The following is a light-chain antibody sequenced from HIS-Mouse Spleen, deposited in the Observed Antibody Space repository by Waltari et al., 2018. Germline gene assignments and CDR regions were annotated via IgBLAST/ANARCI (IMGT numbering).Light chain of an antibody. J-gene: IGLJ2*01. CDR2: EGS. CDR3: CSYAGSSTYVV. V-gene: IGLV2-23*01. Sequence: QSALTQPASVSGSPGQSITISCTGTSSDVWSYNLVAWYQQHPGKAPKLMIYEGSKRPSGVSNRFSGSKSANTASLTISGLQAEDEADYYCCSYAGSSTYVVFGGGTKLTVL. CDR1: SSDVWSYNL.